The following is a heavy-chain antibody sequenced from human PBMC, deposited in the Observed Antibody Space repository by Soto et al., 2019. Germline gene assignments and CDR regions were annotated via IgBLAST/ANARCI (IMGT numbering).Heavy chain of an antibody. J-gene: IGHJ5*02. CDR3: ARGIAVAGTTQTYWFDP. CDR1: GGNISSYC. CDR2: IYYSGST. D-gene: IGHD6-19*01. V-gene: IGHV4-59*01. Sequence: SETLCLTCTVAGGNISSYCWSWIRQPPGKGLEWIGYIYYSGSTNYNPSLKSRVTISVDTSKNQFSLKLSSVTAADTAVYYCARGIAVAGTTQTYWFDPWGQGTLVTVSS.